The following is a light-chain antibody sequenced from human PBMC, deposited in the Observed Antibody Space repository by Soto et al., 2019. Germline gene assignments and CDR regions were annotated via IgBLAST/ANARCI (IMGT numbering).Light chain of an antibody. Sequence: DIQMTQSPSTLSASVGDRVTITCRASQHISSWLAWYQQKPGKAPKLLIHDASSLESGVPSTFSGSGSGTEFTLAISSLQPDDFASYYCQQYSSYPLTFGGGTKVDIK. J-gene: IGKJ4*01. CDR2: DAS. V-gene: IGKV1-5*01. CDR1: QHISSW. CDR3: QQYSSYPLT.